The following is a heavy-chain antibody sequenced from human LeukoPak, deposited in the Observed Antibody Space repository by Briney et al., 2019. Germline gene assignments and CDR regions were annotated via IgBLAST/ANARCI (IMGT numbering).Heavy chain of an antibody. CDR1: GYTFTRYF. Sequence: ASVKVSCKSSGYTFTRYFIHWVRQAPGQGLEWMGWINPNSGGTNYAQNFQGRVTMTRDTSISTTYMELTRLTSDDTAVYYCARRGAEYTTSSYGWFDPWGQGTLVTVSS. V-gene: IGHV1-2*02. J-gene: IGHJ5*02. CDR3: ARRGAEYTTSSYGWFDP. D-gene: IGHD6-6*01. CDR2: INPNSGGT.